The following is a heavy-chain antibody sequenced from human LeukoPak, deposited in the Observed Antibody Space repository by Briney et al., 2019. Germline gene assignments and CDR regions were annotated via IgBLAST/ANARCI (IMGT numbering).Heavy chain of an antibody. J-gene: IGHJ5*02. Sequence: SETLSLTCAVYGGSFSGYYWSWIRQPSGKGLEWIGEINHSGSTNYNPSLKSRVTISVDTSKNQFSLKLSSVTAADTAVYYCARFYCTNGVCLIGFDPWGQGTLVTASS. CDR1: GGSFSGYY. D-gene: IGHD2-8*01. V-gene: IGHV4-34*01. CDR2: INHSGST. CDR3: ARFYCTNGVCLIGFDP.